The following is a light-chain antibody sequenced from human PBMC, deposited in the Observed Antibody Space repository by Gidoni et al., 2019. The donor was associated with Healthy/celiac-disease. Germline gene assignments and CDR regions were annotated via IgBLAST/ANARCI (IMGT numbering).Light chain of an antibody. CDR1: SGSIASNY. V-gene: IGLV6-57*04. Sequence: NFMLTQPHSVSESPGKTVTISCTRSSGSIASNYVQWYQQRPGSAPTTVFYEVNQSPSGVPDRFSGSIDSSSNSASLTISGLKTEDEADYYCQSYDSSNVVFGGGTKLTVL. CDR3: QSYDSSNVV. CDR2: EVN. J-gene: IGLJ2*01.